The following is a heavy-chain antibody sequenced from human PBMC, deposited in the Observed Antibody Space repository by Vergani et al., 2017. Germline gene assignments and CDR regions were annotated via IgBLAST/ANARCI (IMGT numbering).Heavy chain of an antibody. Sequence: EVQLVESGGGLVQPGGSLRLSCAASGFTFSSYWMHWVRQAPGKGLVWVSRINSDGSSTSYADSVKGRFTISRDNAKNTLYLQMNSLRAEDTAVYYCAKVPFPYYGMDVWGQGTTVTVSS. CDR3: AKVPFPYYGMDV. CDR2: INSDGSST. J-gene: IGHJ6*02. CDR1: GFTFSSYW. V-gene: IGHV3-74*01. D-gene: IGHD2/OR15-2a*01.